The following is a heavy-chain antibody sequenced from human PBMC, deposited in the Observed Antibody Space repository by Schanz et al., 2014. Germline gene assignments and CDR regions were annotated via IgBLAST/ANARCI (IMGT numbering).Heavy chain of an antibody. J-gene: IGHJ2*01. V-gene: IGHV4-61*02. Sequence: QVQLQQWGAGLLKPSQTLSLTCTVSGGSIRSGTYYWSWIRQPAGKALEWVGRVFPNGITNYNPSLKSRVTISRDTSKTQFSLTLTSLTAADTAVYYCARDTTWRLDLWGRGTLXTVSS. CDR2: VFPNGIT. CDR3: ARDTTWRLDL. D-gene: IGHD1-1*01. CDR1: GGSIRSGTYY.